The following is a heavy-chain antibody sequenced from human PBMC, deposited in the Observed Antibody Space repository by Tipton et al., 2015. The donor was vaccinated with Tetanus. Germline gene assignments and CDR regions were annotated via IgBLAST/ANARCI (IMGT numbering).Heavy chain of an antibody. V-gene: IGHV5-51*01. D-gene: IGHD6-19*01. CDR1: GYNFSNYW. Sequence: QSGAEVKKPGESLKISCEVSGYNFSNYWIGWVRQMPGKGLEWMGIINPGDSESRYSPSFQGQVTISVDKSNTTAYLQWSSLKASDTAMYYCARQWGSSGEFDNWGQGTLVTVSS. CDR2: INPGDSES. CDR3: ARQWGSSGEFDN. J-gene: IGHJ4*02.